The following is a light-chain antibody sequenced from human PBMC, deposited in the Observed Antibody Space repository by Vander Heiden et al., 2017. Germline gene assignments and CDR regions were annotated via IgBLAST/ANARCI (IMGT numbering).Light chain of an antibody. V-gene: IGLV2-14*03. J-gene: IGLJ1*01. CDR1: SSDIGAYNY. Sequence: QSTLTQPASVSGSPGTSITISCTGTSSDIGAYNYVAWYQQHPGKAPKLMIYDVSNRPSGVSNRFSGSKSGNTASLTISGLQAEDEADYYCSSYTRSSFYVFGTATKVTVL. CDR2: DVS. CDR3: SSYTRSSFYV.